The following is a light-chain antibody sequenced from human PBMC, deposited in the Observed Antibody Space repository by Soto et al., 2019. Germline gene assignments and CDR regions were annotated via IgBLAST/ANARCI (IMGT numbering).Light chain of an antibody. CDR3: AAWDDSLNGYV. Sequence: QSVLTQPPSASETPGQRVTISCSGSSFNIGSNTVNWYQHLPGTAPKVLIYSNNQRPSGVPDRFSGSKSGTSASLAISGLQSEDEADYYCAAWDDSLNGYVFGTGTKLTVL. CDR2: SNN. J-gene: IGLJ1*01. V-gene: IGLV1-44*01. CDR1: SFNIGSNT.